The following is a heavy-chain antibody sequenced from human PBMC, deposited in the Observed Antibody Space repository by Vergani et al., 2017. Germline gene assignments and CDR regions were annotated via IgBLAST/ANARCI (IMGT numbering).Heavy chain of an antibody. CDR2: IGSSGPYI. CDR1: GFTFSDFS. CDR3: ARDQVPAAIRLNVGNYMDV. V-gene: IGHV3-21*06. J-gene: IGHJ6*03. D-gene: IGHD2-2*02. Sequence: VQLVESGGGLVKPGGSLRLSCAASGFTFSDFSMSWVRQAPGKGLEWVAFIGSSGPYINYADSVKGRFIISRDNTNNSLFLQLRSLRAEDAAVCYCARDQVPAAIRLNVGNYMDVWGKGTTVIVSS.